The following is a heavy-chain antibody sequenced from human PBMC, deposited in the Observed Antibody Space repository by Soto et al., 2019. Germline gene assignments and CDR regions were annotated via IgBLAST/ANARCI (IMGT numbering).Heavy chain of an antibody. J-gene: IGHJ4*02. D-gene: IGHD3-16*01. Sequence: QVQLVQSGAEVKKPGASVKVSCKASGYTFTSYGISWVRQAPGQGLEWMGWISAYNGGTNYAPKFQAWVTMTRDTSINTAYMELSRLRSDDTAVYYCARAVFSGAAHRGGHFDNWGQGTLVTVSS. CDR3: ARAVFSGAAHRGGHFDN. CDR1: GYTFTSYG. V-gene: IGHV1-18*04. CDR2: ISAYNGGT.